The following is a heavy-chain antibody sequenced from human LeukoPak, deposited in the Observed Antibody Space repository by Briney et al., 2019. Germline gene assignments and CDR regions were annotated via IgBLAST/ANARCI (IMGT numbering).Heavy chain of an antibody. CDR1: GFTFSSYT. V-gene: IGHV3-64D*06. CDR3: VGESSNWPDY. Sequence: GGSLRLSCSASGFTFSSYTMHWVRQAPGKGLEYVSTISSNGGSTYYADSVKGRFTISRDNSKDTLYLQMGSLRAEDTAVYFCVGESSNWPDYWGQRTLVTVSS. CDR2: ISSNGGST. D-gene: IGHD6-13*01. J-gene: IGHJ4*02.